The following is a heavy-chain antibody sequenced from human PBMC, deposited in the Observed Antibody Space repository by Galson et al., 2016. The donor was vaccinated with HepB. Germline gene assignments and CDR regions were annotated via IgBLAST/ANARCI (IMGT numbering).Heavy chain of an antibody. J-gene: IGHJ4*02. V-gene: IGHV3-21*01. CDR3: ARDYGTETLYYFDS. CDR2: ITSSSTHI. D-gene: IGHD4-17*01. CDR1: GFTFSSHA. Sequence: SLRLSCAASGFTFSSHAMNWVRQAPGKGLEWVSSITSSSTHIFYADSVKGRFTISRDNAKNSMYLQMNSLRAEDTAVYYCARDYGTETLYYFDSWGQGTLVTVSS.